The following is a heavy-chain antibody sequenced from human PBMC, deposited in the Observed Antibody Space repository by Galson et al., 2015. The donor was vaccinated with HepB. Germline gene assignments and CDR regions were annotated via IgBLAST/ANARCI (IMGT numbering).Heavy chain of an antibody. CDR3: AKVGTGTTLPDY. CDR1: GFTFSSYG. D-gene: IGHD1-1*01. CDR2: ISYDGSNK. V-gene: IGHV3-30*18. J-gene: IGHJ4*02. Sequence: SLRLSCAASGFTFSSYGMHWVRQAPGKGLEWVAVISYDGSNKYYADSVKGRFTISRDNSKNTLHLQMNSLRAEDTAVYYCAKVGTGTTLPDYWGQGTLVTVSS.